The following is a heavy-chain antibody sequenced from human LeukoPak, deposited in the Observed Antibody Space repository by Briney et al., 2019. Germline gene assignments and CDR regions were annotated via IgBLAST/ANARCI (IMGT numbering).Heavy chain of an antibody. CDR2: IKPDGNDK. V-gene: IGHV3-7*04. CDR1: GFTFSNYW. Sequence: GGSLRLSCAASGFTFSNYWMSWVRQAPGKGLEWVANIKPDGNDKYYVDSVKGRFTISRDNAKNSLYLQMNSLRADDTAVYYCARGLTTADYWGQGTLVTFSS. J-gene: IGHJ4*02. D-gene: IGHD4-11*01. CDR3: ARGLTTADY.